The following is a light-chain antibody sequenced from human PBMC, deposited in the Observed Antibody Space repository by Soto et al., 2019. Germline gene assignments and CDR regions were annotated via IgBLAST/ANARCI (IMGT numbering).Light chain of an antibody. J-gene: IGLJ1*01. CDR3: CSYAGSSTYV. CDR2: EGS. V-gene: IGLV2-23*01. CDR1: SSDVGSYNL. Sequence: QSVLTQPASASGFPVQSITISFTGTSSDVGSYNLVSWYQQHPGKAPKLMIYEGSKRPSGVSNRFSGSKSGNTASLTISGLQAEDEADYYCCSYAGSSTYVFGTGTKVTVL.